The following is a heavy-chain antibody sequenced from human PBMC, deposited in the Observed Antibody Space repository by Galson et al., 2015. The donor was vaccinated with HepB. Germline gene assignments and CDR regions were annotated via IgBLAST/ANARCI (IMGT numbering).Heavy chain of an antibody. J-gene: IGHJ4*02. CDR2: INPNSGGT. CDR1: GYTFTGYY. CDR3: ARDLRDYIKNPGLDY. Sequence: SVKVSCKASGYTFTGYYMHWVRQAPGQGLEWMGRINPNSGGTNYAQKFQGRVTMTRDTSISTAYMELSRLRSDDTAVYYCARDLRDYIKNPGLDYWGQGTLVTVSS. V-gene: IGHV1-2*06. D-gene: IGHD3-16*01.